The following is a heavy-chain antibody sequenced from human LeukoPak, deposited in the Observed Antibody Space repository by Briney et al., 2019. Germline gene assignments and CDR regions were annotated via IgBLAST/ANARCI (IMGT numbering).Heavy chain of an antibody. CDR1: GYSFTSYW. Sequence: GESLKISCKGSGYSFTSYWIGWVRQMPGEGLEWMGIIYPGDSDTRYSPSFQGQVTISADKSISTAYLQWSSLKASDTAMYYCARRYYGSGSYYNWFDSWGQGTLVTVSS. CDR3: ARRYYGSGSYYNWFDS. CDR2: IYPGDSDT. D-gene: IGHD3-10*01. V-gene: IGHV5-51*01. J-gene: IGHJ5*01.